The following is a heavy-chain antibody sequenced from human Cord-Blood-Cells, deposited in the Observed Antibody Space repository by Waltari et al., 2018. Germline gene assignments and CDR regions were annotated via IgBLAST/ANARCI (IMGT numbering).Heavy chain of an antibody. D-gene: IGHD7-27*01. CDR3: ARIGLNWGPHDSHRGADY. CDR2: IFSNDEK. J-gene: IGHJ4*02. CDR1: GFSLSNARMG. V-gene: IGHV2-26*01. Sequence: QVTLKESGPVLVKPTETLTLTCTVSGFSLSNARMGVSWIRQPPGKALEWLAHIFSNDEKSYSTSLKSRLTLSKDTSKSQVVLTMTNMDPVDTATYYCARIGLNWGPHDSHRGADYWGQGTLVTVSS.